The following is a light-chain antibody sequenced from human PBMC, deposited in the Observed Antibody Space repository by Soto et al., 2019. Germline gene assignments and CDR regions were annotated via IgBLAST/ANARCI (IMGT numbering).Light chain of an antibody. V-gene: IGLV1-44*01. CDR3: AAWDDSLNGDV. CDR1: SSNIGTNA. J-gene: IGLJ1*01. CDR2: NNN. Sequence: QSVLTQPPSASGTPGQRGTLSCSGGSSNIGTNAVNWYQQLPGTAPKLLIYNNNHRPSGVPDRFSGSKSGTSASLAISGLQSEDEADYYCAAWDDSLNGDVFGTGTELTV.